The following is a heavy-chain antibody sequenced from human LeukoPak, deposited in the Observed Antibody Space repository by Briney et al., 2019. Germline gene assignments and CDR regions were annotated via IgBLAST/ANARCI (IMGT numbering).Heavy chain of an antibody. Sequence: ASVKVSCRASSYDFSDHDIIWVRQASGQGLEWMGWVNPNSGDTGYGHNFQDRVTLTRSMSKRTAYMELTSLKFEDTAVYFCARVMMKAFYYYYMDVWGKGTAITVS. CDR1: SYDFSDHD. CDR2: VNPNSGDT. J-gene: IGHJ6*03. D-gene: IGHD3-16*01. CDR3: ARVMMKAFYYYYMDV. V-gene: IGHV1-8*02.